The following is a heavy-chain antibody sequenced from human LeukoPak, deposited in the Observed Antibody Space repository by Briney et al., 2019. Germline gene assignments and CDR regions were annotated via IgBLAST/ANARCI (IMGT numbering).Heavy chain of an antibody. J-gene: IGHJ4*02. Sequence: ASVKVSCKASGGTFSSYAISWVRQAPGQGLEWMGGIIPIFGTANYAQKFQGRVTITTDESTSTAYMELRSLRSDDTAVYYCARDRGDFWSGYLLFDYWGQGTLVTVSS. CDR3: ARDRGDFWSGYLLFDY. CDR2: IIPIFGTA. V-gene: IGHV1-69*05. D-gene: IGHD3-3*01. CDR1: GGTFSSYA.